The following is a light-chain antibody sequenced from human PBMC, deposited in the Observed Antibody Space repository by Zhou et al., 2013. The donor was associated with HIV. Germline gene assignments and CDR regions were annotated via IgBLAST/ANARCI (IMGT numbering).Light chain of an antibody. CDR3: QQCKDYSWT. J-gene: IGKJ1*01. Sequence: EIVLTQSPGTLSLSPGERATLSCRASQPVSSVYLAWYHQKPGQAPRLLIYDASNRATGIPARFSGSGSGTDFTLTISSLQPDDLATYYCQQCKDYSWTFGQGTKVEIK. V-gene: IGKV3D-20*02. CDR2: DAS. CDR1: QPVSSVY.